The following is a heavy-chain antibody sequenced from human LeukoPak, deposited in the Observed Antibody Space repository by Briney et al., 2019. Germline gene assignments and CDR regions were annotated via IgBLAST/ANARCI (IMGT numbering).Heavy chain of an antibody. CDR3: AKGGDYGDYDATPFDY. CDR1: GGSISSSSYY. J-gene: IGHJ4*02. Sequence: ETLSLTCTVSGGSISSSSYYWGWIRQAPGKGLEWVSSISDSGGITFYADSVKGRFTISRDNSKNTLYLQMNSLWAEDTAVYYCAKGGDYGDYDATPFDYWGQGTLVTVSS. CDR2: ISDSGGIT. D-gene: IGHD4-17*01. V-gene: IGHV3-23*01.